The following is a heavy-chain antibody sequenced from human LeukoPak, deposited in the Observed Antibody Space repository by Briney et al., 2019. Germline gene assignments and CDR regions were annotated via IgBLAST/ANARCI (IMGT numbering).Heavy chain of an antibody. V-gene: IGHV3-30-3*01. CDR1: GFTFSDYT. CDR2: ISYNEVHT. CDR3: AKGGRFLKDWFDP. J-gene: IGHJ5*02. Sequence: LPGKSLRLSCVASGFTFSDYTLHWVRQAPGKGLDWVTVISYNEVHTYYADSVKGRFTISRDNSNNTVHLQMNSLRPEDTAVYYCAKGGRFLKDWFDPWGQGTLVTVSS. D-gene: IGHD3-3*01.